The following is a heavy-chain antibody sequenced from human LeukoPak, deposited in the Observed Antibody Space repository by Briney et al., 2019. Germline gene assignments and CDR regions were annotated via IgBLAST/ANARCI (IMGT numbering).Heavy chain of an antibody. Sequence: ASVKVSCKASGCTFTSYDINWVRQATGQGLEWMGWMNPNSGNTGYAQKFQGRVTMTRNTSISTACMELSSLRSEDTAVYYCARGHGPPTDCTNGVCYTRGYFDYWGQGTLVTVSS. D-gene: IGHD2-8*01. CDR2: MNPNSGNT. J-gene: IGHJ4*02. CDR1: GCTFTSYD. V-gene: IGHV1-8*01. CDR3: ARGHGPPTDCTNGVCYTRGYFDY.